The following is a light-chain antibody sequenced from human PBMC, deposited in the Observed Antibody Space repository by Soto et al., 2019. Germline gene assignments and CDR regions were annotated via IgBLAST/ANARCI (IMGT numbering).Light chain of an antibody. V-gene: IGKV3D-20*01. CDR1: QSVSSSY. Sequence: EIVLTQSPATLSLSPGERATLSCGASQSVSSSYLAWYQQKPGLEPRLLIYDASSRATGIPDRFSGSGSGTDFTLTISRLEPEDVAVYYCQQYGSSPGTFGQGTKVEIK. CDR3: QQYGSSPGT. J-gene: IGKJ1*01. CDR2: DAS.